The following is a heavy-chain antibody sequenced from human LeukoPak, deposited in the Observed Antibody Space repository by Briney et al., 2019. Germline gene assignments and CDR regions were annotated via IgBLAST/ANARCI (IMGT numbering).Heavy chain of an antibody. CDR3: ARDFYQGDCANYFDY. Sequence: GGSLRLSCAASGFTFSSYAMHWVRQAPGKGLEWVAVISYDGGNKYYADSVKGRFTISRDNSKNTLYLQMNSLRAEDTAVYYCARDFYQGDCANYFDYWGQGTLVTVSS. J-gene: IGHJ4*02. CDR1: GFTFSSYA. CDR2: ISYDGGNK. D-gene: IGHD2-21*02. V-gene: IGHV3-30-3*01.